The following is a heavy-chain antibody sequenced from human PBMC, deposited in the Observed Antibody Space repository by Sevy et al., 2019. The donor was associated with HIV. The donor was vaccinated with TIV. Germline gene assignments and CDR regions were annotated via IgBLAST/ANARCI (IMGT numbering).Heavy chain of an antibody. Sequence: GGSLRLSCAASGFTFSTYSMNWVRQAPGKGLEWVSYISSSSTIYYADSMKGRFTISRDNAKNSLYLQMNSLRAEDTAVYYCVRELGYGDYVFDYWGQGALVTVSS. D-gene: IGHD4-17*01. V-gene: IGHV3-48*01. CDR3: VRELGYGDYVFDY. CDR1: GFTFSTYS. J-gene: IGHJ4*02. CDR2: ISSSSTI.